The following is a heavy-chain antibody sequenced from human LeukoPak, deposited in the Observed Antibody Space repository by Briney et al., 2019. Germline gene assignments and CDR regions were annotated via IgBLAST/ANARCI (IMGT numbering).Heavy chain of an antibody. CDR3: AKDMSGSYWGYFDY. V-gene: IGHV3-9*01. CDR1: GFTFDDYA. J-gene: IGHJ4*02. D-gene: IGHD1-26*01. CDR2: ISWNSGSI. Sequence: GRSLRLSCAASGFTFDDYAMHWVRQTPGKGLEWVSGISWNSGSIGYADPVKGRFTISRDNAKNSLYLQMNSLRAEDTALYYCAKDMSGSYWGYFDYWGQGTLVTVSS.